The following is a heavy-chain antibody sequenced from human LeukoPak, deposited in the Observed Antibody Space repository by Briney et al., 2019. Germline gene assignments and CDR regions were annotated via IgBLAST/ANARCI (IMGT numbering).Heavy chain of an antibody. CDR2: ISTGGST. CDR3: ARDDYYDSSGLDY. J-gene: IGHJ4*02. CDR1: GLTISRHY. Sequence: GGSLRLSCVASGLTISRHYMTWVRQAPGKGQEWLSVISTGGSTNYADSVKGRFTISRDNSKNILYLQMNSLRAEDTAVYYCARDDYYDSSGLDYWGQGTLVTVSS. D-gene: IGHD3-22*01. V-gene: IGHV3-53*01.